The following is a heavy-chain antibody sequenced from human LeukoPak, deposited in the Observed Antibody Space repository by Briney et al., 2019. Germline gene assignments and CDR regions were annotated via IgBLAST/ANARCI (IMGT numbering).Heavy chain of an antibody. J-gene: IGHJ3*02. CDR2: IKQDRYEK. Sequence: GGSLRLSCAVSGFTFSNYWMSWVRQAPGKGLEWVANIKQDRYEKYYVDSVKGRFTISRDNAKNSLYLQMDSLRAEDTAVFYCARVYSSSSGKNAFDIWGQGTVVIVSS. D-gene: IGHD6-6*01. CDR3: ARVYSSSSGKNAFDI. CDR1: GFTFSNYW. V-gene: IGHV3-7*03.